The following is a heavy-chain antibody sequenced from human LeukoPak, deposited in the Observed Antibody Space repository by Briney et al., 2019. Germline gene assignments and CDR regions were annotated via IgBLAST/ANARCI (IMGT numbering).Heavy chain of an antibody. CDR2: ISGSGGST. CDR3: AKDGERYFDPHFDY. Sequence: PGGSLRLSCAASGFTFSSYAMSWVRQAPGKGLEWFSAISGSGGSTYYADSVKGRFTISRDNSKNTLYLQMNSLRAEDTAVYYCAKDGERYFDPHFDYWGQGTLVTVSS. D-gene: IGHD3-9*01. CDR1: GFTFSSYA. V-gene: IGHV3-23*01. J-gene: IGHJ4*02.